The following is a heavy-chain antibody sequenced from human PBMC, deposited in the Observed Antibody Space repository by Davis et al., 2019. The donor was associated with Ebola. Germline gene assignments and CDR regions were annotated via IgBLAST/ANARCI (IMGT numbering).Heavy chain of an antibody. D-gene: IGHD3-3*01. J-gene: IGHJ3*01. CDR1: KFTLSSYT. CDR2: ISDSGDAE. Sequence: GESLKIPCAASKFTLSSYTMTWVRQAPGGGLEWISHISDSGDAEFYGDSVKGRFTISRDNANNSVYLQMNSLRGDDTGLYYCARDLGVGGAFDVWGQGTMVTVSS. CDR3: ARDLGVGGAFDV. V-gene: IGHV3-48*04.